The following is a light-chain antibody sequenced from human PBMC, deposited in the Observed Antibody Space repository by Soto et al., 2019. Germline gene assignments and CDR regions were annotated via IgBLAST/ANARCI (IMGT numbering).Light chain of an antibody. Sequence: EIVLTQSPGTLSLSPGERATLSCRASQSVSSSYLAWYQQQPGQAPRLLIYGASSRATGIPDRFSGSGSGTDFTLNISRLEPEDFAVYYCQQYGSSSWTFGQGTKVEIK. J-gene: IGKJ1*01. CDR1: QSVSSSY. CDR3: QQYGSSSWT. CDR2: GAS. V-gene: IGKV3-20*01.